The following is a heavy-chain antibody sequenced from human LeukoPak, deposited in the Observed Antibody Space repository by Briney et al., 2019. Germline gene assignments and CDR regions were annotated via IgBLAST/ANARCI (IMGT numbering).Heavy chain of an antibody. CDR3: ARVYDSSGYFPRAFDY. J-gene: IGHJ4*02. V-gene: IGHV1-8*01. CDR2: MNPISGNT. D-gene: IGHD3-22*01. CDR1: GYTFTSYD. Sequence: ASVKVSCKASGYTFTSYDINWVRQAHGQGLEWMGWMNPISGNTGYAQKFQGRVTMTRNTSISTAYMELSSLRSEDTAVYYCARVYDSSGYFPRAFDYWGQGTLVTVSS.